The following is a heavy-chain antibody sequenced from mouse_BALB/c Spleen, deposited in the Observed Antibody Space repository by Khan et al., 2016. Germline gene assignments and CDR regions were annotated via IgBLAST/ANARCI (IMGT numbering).Heavy chain of an antibody. CDR3: ARMYYGDY. V-gene: IGHV14-3*02. J-gene: IGHJ2*01. Sequence: VQLKQSGAELVKPGASVKLSCTASGFSIQDTYIHWVRQRPEQGLDWIGRIDPPNGNTKYDPKFQGKATITADTSSNTAYLQLSSLTYEDTAVYYCARMYYGDYWGQGTTLTVSS. CDR1: GFSIQDTY. D-gene: IGHD1-1*01. CDR2: IDPPNGNT.